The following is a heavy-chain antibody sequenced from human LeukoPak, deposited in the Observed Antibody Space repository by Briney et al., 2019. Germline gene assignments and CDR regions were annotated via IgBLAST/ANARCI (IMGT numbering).Heavy chain of an antibody. CDR3: ARRYGSGSYYHYYYGMDV. Sequence: PSETLSLTCTVSGGSISSGGYYWSWIRQPPGKGLEWIGYIYYSGSTNYNPSLKSRVTISVDTSKNRFSLKLSSVTAADTAVYYCARRYGSGSYYHYYYGMDVWGQGTTVTVSS. D-gene: IGHD3-10*01. CDR2: IYYSGST. CDR1: GGSISSGGYY. V-gene: IGHV4-61*08. J-gene: IGHJ6*02.